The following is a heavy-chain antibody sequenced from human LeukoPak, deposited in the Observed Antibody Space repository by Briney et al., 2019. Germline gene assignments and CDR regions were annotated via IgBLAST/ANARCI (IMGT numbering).Heavy chain of an antibody. CDR2: IIPIFGTA. Sequence: SVKVSCKASGGTFSSYAISWVRQAPGQGLEWMGGIIPIFGTANYAQKFQGRVTITTDESTSTAYMELCSLRSEDTAVYYCASIYGGNSGGAFDIWGQGTMVTVSS. J-gene: IGHJ3*02. V-gene: IGHV1-69*05. CDR3: ASIYGGNSGGAFDI. D-gene: IGHD4-23*01. CDR1: GGTFSSYA.